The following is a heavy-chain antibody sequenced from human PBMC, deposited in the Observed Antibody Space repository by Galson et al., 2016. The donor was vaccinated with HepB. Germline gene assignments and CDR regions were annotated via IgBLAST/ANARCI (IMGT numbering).Heavy chain of an antibody. CDR1: GYTLTELS. D-gene: IGHD3-9*01. Sequence: SVKVSCKVSGYTLTELSMHWVRQAPGIGLEWMGNFDPEDGKTIYAQKFQGRVTMTGDTSTGTAYMELSSLRSEDTAEYYCAALRGILTGYYSDGMDVWGQGTSVTVSS. J-gene: IGHJ6*02. CDR2: FDPEDGKT. CDR3: AALRGILTGYYSDGMDV. V-gene: IGHV1-24*01.